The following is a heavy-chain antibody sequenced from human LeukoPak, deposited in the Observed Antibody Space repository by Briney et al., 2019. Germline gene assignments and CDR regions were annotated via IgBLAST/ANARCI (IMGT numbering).Heavy chain of an antibody. CDR2: IIPIFGTA. CDR3: ASIWFGESMDDY. V-gene: IGHV1-69*05. CDR1: GGTFSSYA. D-gene: IGHD3-10*01. J-gene: IGHJ4*02. Sequence: LVKVSCKASGGTFSSYAISWVRQPPGQGLEWMGGIIPIFGTANYAQKFQGRVTITTDESTSTAYMELSGLRSEDTAVYYCASIWFGESMDDYWGQGTLVTVSS.